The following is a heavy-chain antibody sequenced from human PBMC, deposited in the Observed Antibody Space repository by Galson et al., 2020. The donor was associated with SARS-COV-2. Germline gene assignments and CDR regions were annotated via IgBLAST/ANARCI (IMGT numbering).Heavy chain of an antibody. CDR3: AASGSTVTTGGFGFDY. V-gene: IGHV3-33*01. D-gene: IGHD4-17*01. J-gene: IGHJ4*02. CDR2: IWYDGSNK. Sequence: QAGGSLRLSCAASGFTFSSYGMHWVRQAPGKGLEWVAVIWYDGSNKYYADSVKGRFTISRDNSKNTLYLQMNSLRAEDTAVYYCAASGSTVTTGGFGFDYWGQGTLVTVSS. CDR1: GFTFSSYG.